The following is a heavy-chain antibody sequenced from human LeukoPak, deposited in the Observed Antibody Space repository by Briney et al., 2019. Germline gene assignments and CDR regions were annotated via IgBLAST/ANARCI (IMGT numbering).Heavy chain of an antibody. V-gene: IGHV4-4*07. CDR2: IHSSSST. J-gene: IGHJ6*03. Sequence: SETLSLTCTVSGGSVSSSYWSWIRQPAGMRLEWIGRIHSSSSTNYNPPLKSRVTMSLDTSKNQFSLRLSSVTAADTAVYYCAREDGSSWRYYYYYMDVWGKGTTVTVSS. D-gene: IGHD6-13*01. CDR3: AREDGSSWRYYYYYMDV. CDR1: GGSVSSSY.